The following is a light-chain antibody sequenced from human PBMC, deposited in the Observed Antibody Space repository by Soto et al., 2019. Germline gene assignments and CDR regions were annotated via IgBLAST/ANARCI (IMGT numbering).Light chain of an antibody. CDR1: SSNIGAGYD. Sequence: QSVRTQPPSVSGAPGQRVTISCTGSSSNIGAGYDVHWYQQLPGTAPKLLIYGNSSRPSGVPDRFSGSKSGTSASLAITGLQAEDEADYYCQSYDSSLSGYVFGTGTKLTVL. CDR2: GNS. V-gene: IGLV1-40*01. CDR3: QSYDSSLSGYV. J-gene: IGLJ1*01.